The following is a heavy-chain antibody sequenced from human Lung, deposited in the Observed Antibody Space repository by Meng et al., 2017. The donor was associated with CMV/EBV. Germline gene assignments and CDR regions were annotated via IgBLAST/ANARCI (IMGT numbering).Heavy chain of an antibody. V-gene: IGHV4-59*01. Sequence: LXCSVFGHPITTYYWSWVRQAPGKGLEWIGYIYYSGATNYNPSLKSRLTISMDTSKNQFSLELRSVTAADTAIYYCARDRAAVGYYYYAMDAWGQGTXVNVSS. CDR2: IYYSGAT. CDR3: ARDRAAVGYYYYAMDA. J-gene: IGHJ6*02. D-gene: IGHD2-15*01. CDR1: GHPITTYY.